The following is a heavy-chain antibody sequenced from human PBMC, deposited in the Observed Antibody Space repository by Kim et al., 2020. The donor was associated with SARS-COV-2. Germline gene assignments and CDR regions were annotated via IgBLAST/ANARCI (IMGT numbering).Heavy chain of an antibody. CDR1: GGSFSGYY. CDR3: ARVAPLASGYYHYYFDY. J-gene: IGHJ4*01. V-gene: IGHV4-34*01. Sequence: SETLSLTCAVYGGSFSGYYWSWIRQPPGKGLEWIGEINHSGSTNYNPSLKSRVTISVDTSKNQFSLKLSSVTAADTAVYYCARVAPLASGYYHYYFDYWG. CDR2: INHSGST. D-gene: IGHD3-3*01.